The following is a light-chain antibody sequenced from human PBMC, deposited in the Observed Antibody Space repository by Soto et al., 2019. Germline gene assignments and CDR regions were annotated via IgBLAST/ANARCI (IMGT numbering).Light chain of an antibody. CDR3: SSYSSSSTYV. CDR1: SSDVGSYNY. CDR2: EVT. J-gene: IGLJ1*01. V-gene: IGLV2-14*01. Sequence: QSALTQPASVSGSPGQSITISCTGTSSDVGSYNYVSWHQQHPGQAPKLIIYEVTHRASGIPDRFSASKSGNTASLTISGLQAGDEADYYCSSYSSSSTYVFGTGTKVTVL.